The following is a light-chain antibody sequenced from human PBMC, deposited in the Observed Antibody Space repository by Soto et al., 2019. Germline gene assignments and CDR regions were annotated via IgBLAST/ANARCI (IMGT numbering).Light chain of an antibody. Sequence: DIVMTQSPLSLPVTPGEPASISCRSSQSLLHSNGYNYLDWYLQKPEQSPQLLIYLGSNRASGVPERFSGSGLGTNFTLKISSVEAEDVGVYYCMQALQTRLTFGLGTRLEIK. J-gene: IGKJ5*01. CDR1: QSLLHSNGYNY. CDR2: LGS. CDR3: MQALQTRLT. V-gene: IGKV2-28*01.